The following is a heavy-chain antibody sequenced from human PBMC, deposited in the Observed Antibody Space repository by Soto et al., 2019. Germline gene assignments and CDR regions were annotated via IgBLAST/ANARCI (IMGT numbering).Heavy chain of an antibody. CDR2: IYHSGST. D-gene: IGHD7-27*01. CDR1: GGSISSGGYS. CDR3: ARVCQAGLGIDY. V-gene: IGHV4-30-2*01. Sequence: SETLSLTCAVSGGSISSGGYSWSWIRQPPGKGLEWIGYIYHSGSTYYNPSLKSRVTISVDRSKNQFSLKLSSVTAADTAVYYCARVCQAGLGIDYWGQGTLVTVSS. J-gene: IGHJ4*02.